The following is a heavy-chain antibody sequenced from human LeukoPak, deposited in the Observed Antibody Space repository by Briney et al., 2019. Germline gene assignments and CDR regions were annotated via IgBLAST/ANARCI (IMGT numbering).Heavy chain of an antibody. Sequence: SETLSLTCTVSGGSISTYYWSWIRQPPGKGLEWIGYIYYSGGTNYNPSLKSRVTISVDTSKNQFSLKLSSVTAAHTAVYYCARGQNYYDSSGYIDYWGQGTLVTVSS. J-gene: IGHJ4*02. CDR2: IYYSGGT. D-gene: IGHD3-22*01. CDR3: ARGQNYYDSSGYIDY. V-gene: IGHV4-59*01. CDR1: GGSISTYY.